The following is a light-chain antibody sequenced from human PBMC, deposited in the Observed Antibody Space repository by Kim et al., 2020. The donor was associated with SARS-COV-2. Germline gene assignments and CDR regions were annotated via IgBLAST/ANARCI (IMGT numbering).Light chain of an antibody. CDR1: QSISSY. CDR3: QQFNSYPET. J-gene: IGKJ1*01. Sequence: ASVGDRVTITCRASQSISSYLAWYQQKPGKAPKVLIYDAFRLQSGVPSRFSGSGSGTEFTLTISSLQPDDFATYYCQQFNSYPETFGQGTKVDIK. CDR2: DAF. V-gene: IGKV1-5*01.